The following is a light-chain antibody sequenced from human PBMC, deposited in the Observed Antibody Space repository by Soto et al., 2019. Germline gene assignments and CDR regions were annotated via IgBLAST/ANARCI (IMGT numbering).Light chain of an antibody. Sequence: EIVLTQSPGTLSLSPGERATLSCRASQSVSSSYLAWYQQKPGQAPRLFIYGGSSRATGIPDRISGSGSGTDFTLTISRLEPEDFAVYYCQHYGSTPWTFGKGTKVEIK. CDR1: QSVSSSY. CDR3: QHYGSTPWT. V-gene: IGKV3-20*01. CDR2: GGS. J-gene: IGKJ1*01.